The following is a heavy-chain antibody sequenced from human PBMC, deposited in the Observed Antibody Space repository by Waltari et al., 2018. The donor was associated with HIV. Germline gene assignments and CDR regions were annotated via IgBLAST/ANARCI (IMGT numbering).Heavy chain of an antibody. CDR3: AKDSTMIPLDY. J-gene: IGHJ4*02. CDR2: IRGSGGST. V-gene: IGHV3-23*01. Sequence: EVQLLESGGGLVQPGRYLRLSCAASGFTFSSYAMRWARQSPGKRLEWFSAIRGSGGSTYYADSVKGRFTISRDNSKNTLYLQMNSLRAEDTAVYYCAKDSTMIPLDYWGQGTLVTVSS. D-gene: IGHD3-22*01. CDR1: GFTFSSYA.